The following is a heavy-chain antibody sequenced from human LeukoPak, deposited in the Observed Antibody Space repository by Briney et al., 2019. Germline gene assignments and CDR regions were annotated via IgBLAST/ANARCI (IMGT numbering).Heavy chain of an antibody. J-gene: IGHJ4*02. CDR2: ISDSGAST. V-gene: IGHV3-23*01. CDR1: GFTFSIYA. D-gene: IGHD3-22*01. CDR3: AKVCLHYYDSSGYPYYFDY. Sequence: GGSLRLSCAASGFTFSIYAMTWVRQAPGKGLEWVSAISDSGASTYYADSVKGRFTISRDNSKNTLYLQMNSLRAEDTAVYYCAKVCLHYYDSSGYPYYFDYWGQGTLVTVSS.